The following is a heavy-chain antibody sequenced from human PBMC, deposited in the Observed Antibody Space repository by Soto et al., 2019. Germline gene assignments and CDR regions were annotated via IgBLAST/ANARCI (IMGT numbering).Heavy chain of an antibody. CDR1: GFTFSRSD. CDR3: SRHEEGRRMVFYGMDV. J-gene: IGHJ6*02. D-gene: IGHD2-8*01. Sequence: QLVESGVGLVQAGGSLRLSCSASGFTFSRSDLHWVRQAPGKGLEWVGRVRSKIHNYATSFADSVRGRFTISRNDSDNTVSLEMSGLKSEDTALYYCSRHEEGRRMVFYGMDVWGQGTTVTVSS. V-gene: IGHV3-73*02. CDR2: VRSKIHNYAT.